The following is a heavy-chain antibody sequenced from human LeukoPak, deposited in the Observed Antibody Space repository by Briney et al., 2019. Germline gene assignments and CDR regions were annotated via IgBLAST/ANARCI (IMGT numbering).Heavy chain of an antibody. J-gene: IGHJ4*02. CDR2: INSDGSST. D-gene: IGHD3-10*01. Sequence: GGSLRLSCAASGFIFSSYWMHWVRQAPGKGPVWVSRINSDGSSTTYADHVKGRFTISRDNSKNTLYLQMNSLRAEDTAVYYCARDYYGSGSYYIWGQGTLVTVSS. V-gene: IGHV3-74*01. CDR1: GFIFSSYW. CDR3: ARDYYGSGSYYI.